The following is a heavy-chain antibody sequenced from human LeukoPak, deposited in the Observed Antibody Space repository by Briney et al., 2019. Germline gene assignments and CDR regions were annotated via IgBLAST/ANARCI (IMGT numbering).Heavy chain of an antibody. D-gene: IGHD3-22*01. CDR3: ARRAGDYSHPYDY. Sequence: GGSLRLSCAASGFTFDDYGLSWVRQAPGKGLEWVSTINWNDGSTGYADSVKGRFTISRDNAKNSLYLQMNSLRAEDTALYYCARRAGDYSHPYDYWGQGTLVTVSS. CDR2: INWNDGST. V-gene: IGHV3-20*04. CDR1: GFTFDDYG. J-gene: IGHJ4*02.